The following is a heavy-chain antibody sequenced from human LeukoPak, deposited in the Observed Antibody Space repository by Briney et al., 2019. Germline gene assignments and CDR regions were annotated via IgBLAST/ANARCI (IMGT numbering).Heavy chain of an antibody. D-gene: IGHD3-16*02. V-gene: IGHV3-73*01. CDR1: GFTFSGSP. CDR2: VRSKSNGYAT. J-gene: IGHJ3*02. Sequence: GGSLRLSCVASGFTFSGSPMHWVRQASGKGLEWVGRVRSKSNGYATAYAASLKGRFTISRDDSKNTAYLQMNSLKTEDTAIYYCTRINPTTGSYHDAFDIGGQGTMVTVSS. CDR3: TRINPTTGSYHDAFDI.